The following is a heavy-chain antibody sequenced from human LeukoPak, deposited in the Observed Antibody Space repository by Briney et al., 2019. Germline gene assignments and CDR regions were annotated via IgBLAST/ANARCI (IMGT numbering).Heavy chain of an antibody. CDR1: GYTFIGYY. Sequence: ASVKVSCKASGYTFIGYYMHWVRQAPGQGLEWMGWINPNGGGTNYAQKFQGRVTMTRDTSISTAYMELSSLRSDDTAVYYCARDRSPPRQTTVTTGLDWFDPWGQGTLVTVSS. J-gene: IGHJ5*02. CDR2: INPNGGGT. D-gene: IGHD4-17*01. V-gene: IGHV1-2*02. CDR3: ARDRSPPRQTTVTTGLDWFDP.